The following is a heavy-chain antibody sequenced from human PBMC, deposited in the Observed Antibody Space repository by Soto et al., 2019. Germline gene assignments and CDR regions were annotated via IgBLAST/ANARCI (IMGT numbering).Heavy chain of an antibody. CDR2: IWYDGSNK. CDR1: GFTFSSYG. J-gene: IGHJ4*02. Sequence: QVQLVESGGGVVQPGRSLRLSCAASGFTFSSYGMHWVRQAPGKGLEWVAVIWYDGSNKYYADSVKGRFTISRDNSKNPVYLQMNSLGAQETGVYYCACRGGDRGYFDYWGQGTLVTVSS. V-gene: IGHV3-33*01. CDR3: ACRGGDRGYFDY. D-gene: IGHD3-10*01.